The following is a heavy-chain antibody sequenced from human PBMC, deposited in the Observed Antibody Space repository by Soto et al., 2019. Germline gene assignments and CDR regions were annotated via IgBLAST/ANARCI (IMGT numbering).Heavy chain of an antibody. D-gene: IGHD2-8*01. CDR1: GYAFTSYW. J-gene: IGHJ5*02. V-gene: IGHV5-51*01. CDR3: ARGYCTTSICDPWFDP. Sequence: ESLKISCTGWGYAFTSYWIAWVRQMPGKGLEGMGIIYPGDSDTRYSPSFQGQVTISADKSLNTAYLQWSSLKASDTAMYYCARGYCTTSICDPWFDPWGQGTLVTVSS. CDR2: IYPGDSDT.